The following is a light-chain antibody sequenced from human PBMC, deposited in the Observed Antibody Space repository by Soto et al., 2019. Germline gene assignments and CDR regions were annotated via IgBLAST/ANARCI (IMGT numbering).Light chain of an antibody. CDR2: GAS. CDR3: QQYNNWPLT. Sequence: EIVITQSPATLSVSAGEGATLSCRASQSVDSNLAWYQQKPGQAPRLIIYGASTRPTGIPARFSGTGSGTEFTLTISXLQSEDFAVYYCQQYNNWPLTFGGGTKVDIK. J-gene: IGKJ4*01. CDR1: QSVDSN. V-gene: IGKV3D-15*01.